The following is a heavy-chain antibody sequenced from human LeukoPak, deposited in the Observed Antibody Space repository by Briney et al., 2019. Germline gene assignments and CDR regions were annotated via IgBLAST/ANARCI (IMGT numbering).Heavy chain of an antibody. D-gene: IGHD3-10*01. Sequence: SQTLSLTCTVSGGSISSGGYYWSWISQHPGKGLEWIGYIYYSGSTYYNPSLKSRVTISVDTSKNQFSLKLSSVTAADTAVYYCARGPPLRAFDIWGQGTMVTVSS. CDR3: ARGPPLRAFDI. J-gene: IGHJ3*02. V-gene: IGHV4-31*03. CDR2: IYYSGST. CDR1: GGSISSGGYY.